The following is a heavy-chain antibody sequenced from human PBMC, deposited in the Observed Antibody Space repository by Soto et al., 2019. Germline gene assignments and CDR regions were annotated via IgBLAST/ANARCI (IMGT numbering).Heavy chain of an antibody. CDR1: GGSITSSDYY. CDR3: ARGSLHGRLCFDY. Sequence: PSETLSLTCTVSGGSITSSDYYWGWIRQPPGKGLEWIGSIYYSGSTYYNPSLKSRVTISVDRSKKRFSLKLSSVTAADTAFYYCARGSLHGRLCFDYWGQGALVTVSS. CDR2: IYYSGST. V-gene: IGHV4-39*01. J-gene: IGHJ4*02. D-gene: IGHD2-15*01.